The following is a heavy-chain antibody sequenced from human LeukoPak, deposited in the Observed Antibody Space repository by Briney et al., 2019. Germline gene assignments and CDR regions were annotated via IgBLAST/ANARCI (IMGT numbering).Heavy chain of an antibody. D-gene: IGHD1-14*01. CDR1: GFSFRSYT. CDR2: ISASGVSA. V-gene: IGHV3-23*01. CDR3: AKGKVNHDGAFDL. Sequence: GGSLRLSCEGSGFSFRSYTMNWVRQVPGKGLEWVSTISASGVSAYYAVSVKGRFTISRDNSKNTFYMQKNSLRAEDTAVYYCAKGKVNHDGAFDLWGQGAMVTVSS. J-gene: IGHJ3*01.